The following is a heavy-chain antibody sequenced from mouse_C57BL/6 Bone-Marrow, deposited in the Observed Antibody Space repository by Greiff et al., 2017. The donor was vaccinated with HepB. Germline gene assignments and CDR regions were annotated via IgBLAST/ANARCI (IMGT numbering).Heavy chain of an antibody. CDR3: ARGGNYSNLWYFDV. CDR2: IDPSDSYT. V-gene: IGHV1-69*01. Sequence: QVQLKQPGAELVMPGASVKLSCKASGYTFTSYWMHWVKQRPGQGLEWIGEIDPSDSYTNYNQKFKGKSTLTVDKSSSTAYMQLSSLTSEDSAVYYCARGGNYSNLWYFDVWGTGTTVTVSS. D-gene: IGHD2-5*01. J-gene: IGHJ1*03. CDR1: GYTFTSYW.